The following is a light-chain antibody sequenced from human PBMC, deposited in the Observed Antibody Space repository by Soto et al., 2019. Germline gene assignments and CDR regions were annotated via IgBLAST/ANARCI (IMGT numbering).Light chain of an antibody. V-gene: IGKV3-20*01. Sequence: EIVLTQSPGTLSLSPGERATLSCRASQSVSSSYLAWYQQKPGQAPRLLIYGASSRATGIPDRFSGSGSGTDFTLRISRREPEDFAVYYCQQYGSSPRITFGGGTKVEIK. CDR1: QSVSSSY. CDR2: GAS. CDR3: QQYGSSPRIT. J-gene: IGKJ4*01.